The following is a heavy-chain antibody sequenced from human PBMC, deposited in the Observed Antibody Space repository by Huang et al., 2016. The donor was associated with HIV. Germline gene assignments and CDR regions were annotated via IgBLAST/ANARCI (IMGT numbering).Heavy chain of an antibody. D-gene: IGHD3-3*01. CDR3: ARKGRDDFWSGYPDY. CDR1: GFTFSDYY. Sequence: QVQLVESGGGLVKPGGSLRLSCAASGFTFSDYYMSGIRQAPGKGLEWVSYISSTGNTIYYPDSVKGRFTISRDNAKNSLFLQMNSLRAEDTAIYYCARKGRDDFWSGYPDYWGQGTLVTVSS. V-gene: IGHV3-11*04. J-gene: IGHJ4*02. CDR2: ISSTGNTI.